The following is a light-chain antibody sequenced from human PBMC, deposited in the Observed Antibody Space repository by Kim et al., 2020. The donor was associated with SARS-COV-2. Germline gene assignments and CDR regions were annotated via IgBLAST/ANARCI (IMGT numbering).Light chain of an antibody. Sequence: LSPGERATLFCRASQSFGNNYLAWYQQKPGQAPRLLIFGASNGATAIPDRFSGVGSGTDFTLTISRLRPDDFAVYFCQQYDTSPRTFGPGTRV. CDR3: QQYDTSPRT. V-gene: IGKV3-20*01. CDR2: GAS. CDR1: QSFGNNY. J-gene: IGKJ1*01.